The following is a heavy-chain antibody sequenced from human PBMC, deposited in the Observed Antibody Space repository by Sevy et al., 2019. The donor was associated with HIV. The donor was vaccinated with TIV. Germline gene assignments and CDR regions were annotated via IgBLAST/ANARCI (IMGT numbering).Heavy chain of an antibody. CDR2: IYPGDSDS. J-gene: IGHJ6*02. Sequence: GESLKISCKGSGYSFSDYWIVWVRQMPGKGLEWMGIIYPGDSDSRYSPSFQGQVTISADKSISTAYLQGSSLRASDTAMYYCARGTRGTLPSYYYYGMDVWGQGTTVTVSS. V-gene: IGHV5-51*01. CDR1: GYSFSDYW. CDR3: ARGTRGTLPSYYYYGMDV.